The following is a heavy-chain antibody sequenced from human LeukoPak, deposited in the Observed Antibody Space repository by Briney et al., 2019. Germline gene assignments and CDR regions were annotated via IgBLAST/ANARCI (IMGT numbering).Heavy chain of an antibody. D-gene: IGHD2-15*01. CDR3: ARDVRGCSGFGY. CDR1: GGSISSYY. CDR2: IDTTGRT. J-gene: IGHJ4*02. V-gene: IGHV4-4*07. Sequence: SETLSLTCSVSGGSISSYYWSWIRQPAGKGLEWVGRIDTTGRTDYNPPLKGRVTMSVDTSKNQFSLSLSTVTAADTAVYYCARDVRGCSGFGYWGQGTLVTVSS.